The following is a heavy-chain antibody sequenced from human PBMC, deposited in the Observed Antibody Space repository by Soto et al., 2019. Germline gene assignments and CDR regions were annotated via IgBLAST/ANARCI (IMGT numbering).Heavy chain of an antibody. CDR2: IWYDGSNK. D-gene: IGHD6-6*01. V-gene: IGHV3-33*01. CDR3: ARGLIAARYYYYYGMDV. J-gene: IGHJ6*02. CDR1: GFTFSSYG. Sequence: PGGSLRLSCAASGFTFSSYGMHWVRQAPGKGLEWVAVIWYDGSNKYYADSVKGRFTISRDNSKNTLYLQMNSLRAEDTAVYYCARGLIAARYYYYYGMDVWGQGTTVTVSS.